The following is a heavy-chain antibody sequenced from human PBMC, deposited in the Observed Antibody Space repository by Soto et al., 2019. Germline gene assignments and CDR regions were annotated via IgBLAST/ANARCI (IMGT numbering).Heavy chain of an antibody. CDR1: GFPFNNYA. CDR3: AKDCKNSLSVGSFAMDV. Sequence: GGSLRLSCAASGFPFNNYAMSWVRQAPGKGLEWVSSISGSGSGTYYADSVKGRFTISRDNSKNMLYLQMNSLRAEDTAVYYCAKDCKNSLSVGSFAMDVWGQGTTVTVSS. V-gene: IGHV3-23*01. CDR2: ISGSGSGT. J-gene: IGHJ6*02. D-gene: IGHD6-13*01.